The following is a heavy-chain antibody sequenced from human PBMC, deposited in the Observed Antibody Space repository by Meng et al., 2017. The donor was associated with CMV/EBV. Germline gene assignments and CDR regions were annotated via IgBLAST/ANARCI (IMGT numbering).Heavy chain of an antibody. J-gene: IGHJ6*02. CDR3: ARDRGYCSSTSCQYYYYYGMDV. Sequence: GESLKISCAASGFTFSSYSMNWVRQAPGKGLEWVSSISSSSSYIYYADSVKGRLTISRDNAKNSLYLQMNSLRAEDTAVYYCARDRGYCSSTSCQYYYYYGMDVWGQGTTVTVSS. D-gene: IGHD2-2*01. CDR1: GFTFSSYS. V-gene: IGHV3-21*01. CDR2: ISSSSSYI.